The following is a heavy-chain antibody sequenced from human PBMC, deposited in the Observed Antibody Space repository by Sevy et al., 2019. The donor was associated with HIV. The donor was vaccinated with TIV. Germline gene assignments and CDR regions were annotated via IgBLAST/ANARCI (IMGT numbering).Heavy chain of an antibody. CDR2: ISAYNGNT. CDR3: ARVLGFWSGYPNYYYYGMDV. CDR1: GYTFTSYG. J-gene: IGHJ6*02. Sequence: ASVKVSCKASGYTFTSYGISWVRQAPGQGLEWMGWISAYNGNTNYAQKLQGRVTMTTDTSTGTAYMELRSLGSDDTDVYYCARVLGFWSGYPNYYYYGMDVWGQGTTVTVSS. V-gene: IGHV1-18*01. D-gene: IGHD3-3*01.